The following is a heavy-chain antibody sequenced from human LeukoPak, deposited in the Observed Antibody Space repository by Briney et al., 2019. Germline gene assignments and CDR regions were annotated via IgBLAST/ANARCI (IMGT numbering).Heavy chain of an antibody. J-gene: IGHJ4*02. D-gene: IGHD3-10*01. CDR1: GFTFSSHG. CDR2: ISDDGSDK. Sequence: PGGSLRLSCAASGFTFSSHGMNWVRQAPGKGLEWVAVISDDGSDKYYGDSVQGRFTISRDDSENTLFLEMKSLRAEDTAVYYCVPSFSGSFVWGQGTPVTVSS. V-gene: IGHV3-30*03. CDR3: VPSFSGSFV.